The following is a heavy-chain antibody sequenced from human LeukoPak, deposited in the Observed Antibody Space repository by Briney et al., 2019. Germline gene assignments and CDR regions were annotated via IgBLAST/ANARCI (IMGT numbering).Heavy chain of an antibody. V-gene: IGHV3-53*01. CDR1: GFTVSSNY. CDR3: ARDLKTGTLSGGDY. D-gene: IGHD1-7*01. Sequence: GGSLRLSCAASGFTVSSNYMSWVRQAPGKGLEWVSVIYSGGSTYYADSVKGRFTISRDNAKNSLYLQMSSLRAEDTAVYYCARDLKTGTLSGGDYWGQGTLVTVSS. J-gene: IGHJ4*02. CDR2: IYSGGST.